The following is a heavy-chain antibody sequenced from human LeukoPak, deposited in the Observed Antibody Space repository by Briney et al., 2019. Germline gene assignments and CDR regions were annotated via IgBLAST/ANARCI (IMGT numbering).Heavy chain of an antibody. J-gene: IGHJ5*02. CDR1: GGSFSGYY. CDR2: INHSGST. V-gene: IGHV4-34*01. CDR3: ARAYSGSYYVWFDP. D-gene: IGHD1-26*01. Sequence: PETLSLTCAVSGGSFSGYYWSWIRQPPGKGLEWIGEINHSGSTNYNPSLKSRVTISVDTSKNQFSLKLSSVTAADTAVYYCARAYSGSYYVWFDPWGQGTLVTVSS.